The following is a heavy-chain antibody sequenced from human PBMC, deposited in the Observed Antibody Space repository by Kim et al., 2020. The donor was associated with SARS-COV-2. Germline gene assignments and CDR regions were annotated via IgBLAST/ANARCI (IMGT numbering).Heavy chain of an antibody. CDR3: ARDLFPGIAAASPLDY. CDR2: INAGNGNT. Sequence: ASVKVSCKASGYTFTSYAMHWVRQAPGQRLEWMGWINAGNGNTKYSQKFQGRVTITRDTSASTAYMELSSLRSEDTAVYYCARDLFPGIAAASPLDYWGQGTLVTVSS. D-gene: IGHD6-13*01. V-gene: IGHV1-3*01. CDR1: GYTFTSYA. J-gene: IGHJ4*02.